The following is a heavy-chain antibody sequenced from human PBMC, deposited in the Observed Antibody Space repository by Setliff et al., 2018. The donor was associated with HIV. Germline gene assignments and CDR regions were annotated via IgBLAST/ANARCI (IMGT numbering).Heavy chain of an antibody. CDR3: ARERITMVRGVNWFDP. V-gene: IGHV4-34*01. D-gene: IGHD3-10*01. J-gene: IGHJ5*02. CDR1: GGSFSGYY. CDR2: INHSGST. Sequence: SETLSLTCAVYGGSFSGYYWSWIRQPPGKGLEWIGEINHSGSTNYNPSLKSRVTISVDTSKNQFSLKLSPVTAADTAVYYCARERITMVRGVNWFDPWGQGTLVTVSS.